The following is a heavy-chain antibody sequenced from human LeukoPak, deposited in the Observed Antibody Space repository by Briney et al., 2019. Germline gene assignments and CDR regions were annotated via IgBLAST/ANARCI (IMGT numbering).Heavy chain of an antibody. J-gene: IGHJ5*02. CDR3: ARGSCSSTSCAKGNWFDP. CDR1: GYTFTSYG. V-gene: IGHV1-18*01. CDR2: ISAYNGNT. D-gene: IGHD2-2*01. Sequence: ASVKVSCKASGYTFTSYGISWVRQAPGQGLEWMGWISAYNGNTNYALKLQGRVTMTTDTSTSTAYMELRSLRSDDTAVYYCARGSCSSTSCAKGNWFDPWGQGTLVTVSS.